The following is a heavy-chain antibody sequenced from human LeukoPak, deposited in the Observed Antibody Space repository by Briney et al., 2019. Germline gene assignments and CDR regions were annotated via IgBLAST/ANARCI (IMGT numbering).Heavy chain of an antibody. CDR2: ISYDGSNK. CDR1: GFTFSNHG. D-gene: IGHD4-23*01. J-gene: IGHJ4*02. Sequence: GGSLRLSCAASGFTFSNHGMNWVRQAPGKGLEWVAVISYDGSNKYYADSVKGRFTISRDNAKNSLYLQMNSLRAEDTAVYYCARDPYYGGKRGYFDYWGQGTLVTVSS. CDR3: ARDPYYGGKRGYFDY. V-gene: IGHV3-30*03.